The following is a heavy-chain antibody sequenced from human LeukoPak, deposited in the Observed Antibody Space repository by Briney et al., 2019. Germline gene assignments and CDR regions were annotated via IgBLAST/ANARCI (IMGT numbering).Heavy chain of an antibody. V-gene: IGHV1-69*04. CDR3: ARDPTDYGGTSILDV. CDR1: GGTFSSYA. J-gene: IGHJ6*02. D-gene: IGHD4-23*01. CDR2: IIPILGIA. Sequence: SVKVSCKASGGTFSSYAISWVRQAPGQGLEWMGRIIPILGIANYAQKFQGRVTITADKSTSTAYMELSSLRSEDTAVYYCARDPTDYGGTSILDVWGQGTTVTVSS.